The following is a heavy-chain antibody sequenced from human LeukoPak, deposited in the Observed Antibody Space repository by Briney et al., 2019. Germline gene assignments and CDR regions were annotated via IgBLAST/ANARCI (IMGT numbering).Heavy chain of an antibody. Sequence: PGGSLRLSCAVSGFTVSTNYMSWVRQAPGKGLEWVSVIYSGGSTYYADSVKGRFTISRDNSKNTLYLLMNSLRAEDTAVYYCARILWFGESTPFDYWGQGTLVTVSS. CDR2: IYSGGST. J-gene: IGHJ4*02. CDR3: ARILWFGESTPFDY. D-gene: IGHD3-10*01. CDR1: GFTVSTNY. V-gene: IGHV3-66*01.